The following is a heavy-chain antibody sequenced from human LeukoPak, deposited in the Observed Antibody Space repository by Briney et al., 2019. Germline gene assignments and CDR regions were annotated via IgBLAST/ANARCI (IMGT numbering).Heavy chain of an antibody. D-gene: IGHD3-22*01. V-gene: IGHV1-2*02. CDR2: INPNSGGT. Sequence: GASVKVSCKASGYTFTSYYMHWVRQAPGQGLEWMGWINPNSGGTNYAQKFQGRVTMTRNTSVSTAYMELSRLRSDDTAVYYCAMSTIVVVRYDYWGQGTLVTVSS. CDR3: AMSTIVVVRYDY. J-gene: IGHJ4*02. CDR1: GYTFTSYY.